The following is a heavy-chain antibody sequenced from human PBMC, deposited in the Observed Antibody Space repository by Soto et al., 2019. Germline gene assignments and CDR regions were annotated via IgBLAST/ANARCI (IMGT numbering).Heavy chain of an antibody. CDR1: GFTFSSYA. V-gene: IGHV3-23*01. CDR3: AKDYYGSGSYYKCCAFDI. Sequence: PGGSLRLSCAASGFTFSSYAMSWVGQSPGKGLEWVSAISGSGGSTYYADSVKGRFTISRDNSKNTLYLQMSSLRAEDTAVYYCAKDYYGSGSYYKCCAFDIWGQGTMVTVSS. D-gene: IGHD3-10*01. J-gene: IGHJ3*02. CDR2: ISGSGGST.